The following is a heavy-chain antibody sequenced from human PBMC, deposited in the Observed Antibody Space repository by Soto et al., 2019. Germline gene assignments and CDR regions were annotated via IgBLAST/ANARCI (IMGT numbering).Heavy chain of an antibody. Sequence: SETLSLTCAVSGVSVTNGDYYWTWMRQSPGKGLEWIGNIYYTETTNYNPSLNSRLSISIDTSRNQFSLQLTSVTAADTAIYYCARQRRGGYWFDPWGQGTLVTVSS. CDR2: IYYTETT. J-gene: IGHJ5*02. V-gene: IGHV4-30-4*01. CDR3: ARQRRGGYWFDP. CDR1: GVSVTNGDYY.